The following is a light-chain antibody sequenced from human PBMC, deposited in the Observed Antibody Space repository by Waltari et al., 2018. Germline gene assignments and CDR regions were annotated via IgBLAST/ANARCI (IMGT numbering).Light chain of an antibody. Sequence: IQMTQSPSALSASVGDRVTISCRASQNIYSNLAWYQQKPGKAPKFLIYAASSLQSGIHSRFSGSGSGTDFTLTISSLQPEDSATYYCQHYYDNPYSFGQGTKVEIK. CDR2: AAS. J-gene: IGKJ2*03. V-gene: IGKV1-6*01. CDR1: QNIYSN. CDR3: QHYYDNPYS.